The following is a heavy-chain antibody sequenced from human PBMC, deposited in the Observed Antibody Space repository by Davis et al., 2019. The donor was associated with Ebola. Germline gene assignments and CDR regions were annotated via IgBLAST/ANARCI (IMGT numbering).Heavy chain of an antibody. CDR1: GGSISSSTYY. Sequence: SETLSLTCSVSGGSISSSTYYWGWVRQPPGRGLEWIASIYYDGRTYYRSSLEGRVTILLDTSKNQFSLKLRSVTAADTAVYFCARLSGLFSSSSGALYFDLWGRGTLVSVSS. CDR3: ARLSGLFSSSSGALYFDL. D-gene: IGHD6-6*01. V-gene: IGHV4-39*07. CDR2: IYYDGRT. J-gene: IGHJ2*01.